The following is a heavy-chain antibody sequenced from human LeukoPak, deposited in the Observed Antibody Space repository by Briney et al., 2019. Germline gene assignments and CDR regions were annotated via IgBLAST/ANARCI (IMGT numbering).Heavy chain of an antibody. CDR2: IYYSGST. CDR3: ASSVYVDTAMVTDY. V-gene: IGHV4-31*03. D-gene: IGHD5-18*01. Sequence: KPSETLSLTCTVSGGSISSGGYYWGWIRQHPGKGLEWIGYIYYSGSTYYNPSLKSRVTISVDTSKNQFSLKLSSVTAADTAVYYCASSVYVDTAMVTDYWGQGTLVTVSS. J-gene: IGHJ4*02. CDR1: GGSISSGGYY.